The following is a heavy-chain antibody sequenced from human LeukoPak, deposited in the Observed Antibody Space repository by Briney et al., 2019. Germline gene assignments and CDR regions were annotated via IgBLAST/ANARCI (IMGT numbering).Heavy chain of an antibody. CDR3: ARDPPFGSGWSQNHFDS. Sequence: PGGSLTLSCAPSGFTFQDYAMHWVRQAPGKGLEWVALISYDGGNIYYGDSVRGRFIISRDNSKNMLYLQMNSLTIEDTAVYYCARDPPFGSGWSQNHFDSWGQRTLVTVSS. CDR2: ISYDGGNI. CDR1: GFTFQDYA. D-gene: IGHD6-19*01. V-gene: IGHV3-30*04. J-gene: IGHJ4*02.